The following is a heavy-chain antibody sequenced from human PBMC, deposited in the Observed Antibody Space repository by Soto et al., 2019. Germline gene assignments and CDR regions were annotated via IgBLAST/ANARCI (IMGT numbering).Heavy chain of an antibody. CDR3: AAEMTFGKLSVV. D-gene: IGHD3-16*02. Sequence: QVQLVQSGAEVKKPGSSVKVSCKASGDTDTNYVISWVRQAPGQGLEWMGGIFPKFGTTYSAQKLQDRLTITADESPSTVYMQLSSLRLDDTAVYYCAAEMTFGKLSVVWGQGTTVTVSS. V-gene: IGHV1-69*01. CDR1: GDTDTNYV. CDR2: IFPKFGTT. J-gene: IGHJ6*02.